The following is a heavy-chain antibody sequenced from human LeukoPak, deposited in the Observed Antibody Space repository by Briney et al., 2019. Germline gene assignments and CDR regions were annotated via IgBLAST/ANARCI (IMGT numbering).Heavy chain of an antibody. Sequence: PGGSLRLSCATSGFTFSSYGMHWVRQAPGKGLEWVAAIWYDGSNKYYADSVKGRFTISRDNSKNTLYLQMNSLRAEDTAVYYCARESNGFDYWGQGTLVTVSS. D-gene: IGHD4/OR15-4a*01. CDR3: ARESNGFDY. CDR1: GFTFSSYG. V-gene: IGHV3-33*01. J-gene: IGHJ4*02. CDR2: IWYDGSNK.